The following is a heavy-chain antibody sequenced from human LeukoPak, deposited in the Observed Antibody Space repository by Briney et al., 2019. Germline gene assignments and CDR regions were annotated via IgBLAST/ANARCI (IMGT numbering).Heavy chain of an antibody. J-gene: IGHJ6*03. CDR3: ARTNYMDV. V-gene: IGHV3-74*01. CDR1: GFTFSGYW. CDR2: INSDGSVT. Sequence: SGVSLRLSCAASGFTFSGYWMHWVRQAPGKGLVWVSRINSDGSVTSSADSVKGRFTISRDNAKNTLYLQMSSLRAEDTAVYYCARTNYMDVWGKGTTVTVSS.